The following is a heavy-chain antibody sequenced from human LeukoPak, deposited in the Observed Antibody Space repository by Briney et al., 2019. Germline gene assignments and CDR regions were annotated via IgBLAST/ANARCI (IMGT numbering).Heavy chain of an antibody. J-gene: IGHJ4*02. CDR1: GFAFSIYA. Sequence: GGSLRLSCAASGFAFSIYAMHWVRQAPGKGLEWVAVISYDGSNKYYADSVKGRFTISRDNSKNTLYLQMNSLRAEDTAVYYCAREGDYGDYYFDYWGQGTLVTVSS. CDR3: AREGDYGDYYFDY. CDR2: ISYDGSNK. D-gene: IGHD4-17*01. V-gene: IGHV3-30-3*01.